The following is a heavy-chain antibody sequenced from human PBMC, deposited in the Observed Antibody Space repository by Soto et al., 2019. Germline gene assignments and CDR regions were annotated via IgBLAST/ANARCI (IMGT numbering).Heavy chain of an antibody. Sequence: GASVKVSCKASAGTFSSYAISWVRQAPGQGLEWMGGIIPIFGTANYAQKFQGRVTITADEPTSTAYMELSSLRSEDTAVYYCARAGKPYYYDSSGYYRLSYYYGMDVWGQGTTVTVSS. CDR2: IIPIFGTA. D-gene: IGHD3-22*01. CDR3: ARAGKPYYYDSSGYYRLSYYYGMDV. CDR1: AGTFSSYA. V-gene: IGHV1-69*13. J-gene: IGHJ6*02.